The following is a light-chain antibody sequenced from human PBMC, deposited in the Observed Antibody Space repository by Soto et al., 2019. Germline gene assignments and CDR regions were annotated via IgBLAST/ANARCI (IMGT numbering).Light chain of an antibody. CDR2: AAS. Sequence: KTPSSLFAPVGDRVTITGRASQSISSYLNWYQQKPGTAPNLLIYAASILQSGVPSRFSGRGSATEFTLTISSLQPDDFATYYCQQYNNDPTFGQGTKVDIK. V-gene: IGKV1-39*01. J-gene: IGKJ1*01. CDR3: QQYNNDPT. CDR1: QSISSY.